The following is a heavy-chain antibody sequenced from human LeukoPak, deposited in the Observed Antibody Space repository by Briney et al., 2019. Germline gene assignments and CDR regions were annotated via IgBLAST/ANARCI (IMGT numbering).Heavy chain of an antibody. D-gene: IGHD3-10*01. Sequence: GGSLRLSCAASGFTFSSYAMHWVRQAPGKGLEWVSSISSSSSYIYYADSVKGRFTISRDNAKNSLYLQMNSLRAEDTAVYYCARVRGSGSGSYPDYWGQGTLVTVSS. CDR3: ARVRGSGSGSYPDY. CDR2: ISSSSSYI. CDR1: GFTFSSYA. J-gene: IGHJ4*02. V-gene: IGHV3-21*01.